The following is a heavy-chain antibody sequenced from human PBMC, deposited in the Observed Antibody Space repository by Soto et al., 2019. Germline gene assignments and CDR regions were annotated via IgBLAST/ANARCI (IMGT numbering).Heavy chain of an antibody. J-gene: IGHJ6*02. CDR1: GFTFSSYG. V-gene: IGHV3-33*06. CDR2: IWYDGSNK. D-gene: IGHD3-22*01. CDR3: AKGGSGNYLTYYYYYGMDV. Sequence: GGSLRLSCAASGFTFSSYGMHWVRQAPGKGLEWVAVIWYDGSNKYYADSVKGRFTISRDNSKNTLYLQMNSLRAEDTAMYYCAKGGSGNYLTYYYYYGMDVWGQGTTVTVSS.